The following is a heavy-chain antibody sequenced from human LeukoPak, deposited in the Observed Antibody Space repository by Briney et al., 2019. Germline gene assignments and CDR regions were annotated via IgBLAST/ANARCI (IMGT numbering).Heavy chain of an antibody. CDR3: AKDLHTGYASDH. Sequence: GGSLRLSCAASGFTFSNFGMHWVRQAPGKGLEWVAFMGFEGIHKYYADSVKGRFTISKDNSKATSYLQINSLRPEDTAVYYCAKDLHTGYASDHWGQGTRVTVPS. CDR1: GFTFSNFG. J-gene: IGHJ4*02. D-gene: IGHD5-18*01. V-gene: IGHV3-30*02. CDR2: MGFEGIHK.